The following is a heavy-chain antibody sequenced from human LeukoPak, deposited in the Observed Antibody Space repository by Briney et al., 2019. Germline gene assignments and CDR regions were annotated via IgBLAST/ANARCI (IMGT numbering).Heavy chain of an antibody. J-gene: IGHJ4*02. CDR1: GYTFTGYY. CDR3: ARDERYDSSGYPFDY. CDR2: INPNSGGT. Sequence: ASVKVSCKASGYTFTGYYMHWVRQAPGQGLEWMGWINPNSGGTNYAQKFQGRVTMTRDTSISTAYMELSSLRSDDTAVYYCARDERYDSSGYPFDYWGQGTLVTVSS. D-gene: IGHD3-22*01. V-gene: IGHV1-2*02.